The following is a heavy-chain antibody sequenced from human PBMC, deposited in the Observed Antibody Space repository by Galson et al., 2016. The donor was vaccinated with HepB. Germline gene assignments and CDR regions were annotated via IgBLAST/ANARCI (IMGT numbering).Heavy chain of an antibody. Sequence: SLRLSCAASGFTFSNYGMHWVRQAPGKGLEWVAIISYDGSNKYYADSVKGRFTNSRDNSKNTLYLQMNSLRAGDTAGYYCERDLPKGTPRFDPWGQVTLVTVSP. CDR2: ISYDGSNK. CDR1: GFTFSNYG. J-gene: IGHJ5*02. D-gene: IGHD2-15*01. CDR3: ERDLPKGTPRFDP. V-gene: IGHV3-30*03.